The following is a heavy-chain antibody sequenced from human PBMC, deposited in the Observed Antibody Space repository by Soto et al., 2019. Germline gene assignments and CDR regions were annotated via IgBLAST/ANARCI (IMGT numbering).Heavy chain of an antibody. J-gene: IGHJ6*03. Sequence: SETLSLTCTVSGGSISSYYWSWIRQPPGKGLEWIGYIYYSGSTNYNPSLKSRVTISVDTSKNQFSLKLSSVTAADTAVYYCAREIRGKRIYYYYYYMDVWGKGTTVTVSS. CDR3: AREIRGKRIYYYYYYMDV. V-gene: IGHV4-59*01. CDR2: IYYSGST. CDR1: GGSISSYY. D-gene: IGHD3-16*01.